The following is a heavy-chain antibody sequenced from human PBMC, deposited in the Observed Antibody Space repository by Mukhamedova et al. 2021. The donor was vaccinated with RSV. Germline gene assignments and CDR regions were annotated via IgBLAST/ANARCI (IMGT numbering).Heavy chain of an antibody. J-gene: IGHJ4*02. D-gene: IGHD6-13*01. CDR3: ARHRGIAAAGSFDY. V-gene: IGHV5-51*01. Sequence: SFQGQVTISVDKSISTAYLQWSSLKASDTAMYYCARHRGIAAAGSFDYWGQGTLVTVSS.